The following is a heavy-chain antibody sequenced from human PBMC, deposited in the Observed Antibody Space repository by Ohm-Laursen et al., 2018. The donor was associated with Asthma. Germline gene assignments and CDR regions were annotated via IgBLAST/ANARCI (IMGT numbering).Heavy chain of an antibody. J-gene: IGHJ4*02. CDR3: AKDGSSGQFDS. V-gene: IGHV3-23*01. Sequence: SLRLSCTASGFTFSNYAMSWVRQASGKGLEWVSGISGSGVRTYYADSGKGRFTISRDNSKNTLYLQMNSLRAEDTAVYYCAKDGSSGQFDSWGQGTLVTVSS. CDR1: GFTFSNYA. CDR2: ISGSGVRT. D-gene: IGHD6-25*01.